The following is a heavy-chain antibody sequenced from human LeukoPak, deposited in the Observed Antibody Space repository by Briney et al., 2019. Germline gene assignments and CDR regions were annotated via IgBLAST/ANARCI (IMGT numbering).Heavy chain of an antibody. Sequence: GGSLRLSCAASGFTFSSYSMNWVRQAPGKGLEWVSAISGSGGSTYYADSVKGRFTISRDNSKNTLYLQMNSLRAEDTAVYYCAKNFQYQPLLYFDYWGQGTLVTVSS. V-gene: IGHV3-23*01. D-gene: IGHD2-2*01. J-gene: IGHJ4*02. CDR2: ISGSGGST. CDR1: GFTFSSYS. CDR3: AKNFQYQPLLYFDY.